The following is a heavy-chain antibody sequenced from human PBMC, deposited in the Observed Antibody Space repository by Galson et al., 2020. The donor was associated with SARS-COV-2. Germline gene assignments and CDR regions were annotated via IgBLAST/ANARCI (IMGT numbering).Heavy chain of an antibody. Sequence: SGPTLVKPTQTITLTCPISGFSLSTSGLCVSWLRQPPEKALEWLAPIDWDDDKYYSTSLKTRLTISKDTSKNQVVLTMTNMDPVDTATYCCARLMSRSVAFDFWVQGTMVTVSS. V-gene: IGHV2-70*01. J-gene: IGHJ3*01. CDR2: IDWDDDK. CDR1: GFSLSTSGLC. CDR3: ARLMSRSVAFDF. D-gene: IGHD3-10*02.